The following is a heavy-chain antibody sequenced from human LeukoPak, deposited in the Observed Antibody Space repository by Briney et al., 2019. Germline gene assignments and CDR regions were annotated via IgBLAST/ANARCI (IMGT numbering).Heavy chain of an antibody. CDR1: GFSLSTSGVG. J-gene: IGHJ4*02. D-gene: IGHD4-11*01. CDR3: AHRGMTTVFDY. Sequence: SGPTLLKPTQPLTLTCTFSGFSLSTSGVGVGWIRQPPGRALEWLALIYWDDDKCYTRSLKRRLTITKDTTKNQVVLTMTNMDPVDTATYYCAHRGMTTVFDYWGQGTLVTVSS. CDR2: IYWDDDK. V-gene: IGHV2-5*02.